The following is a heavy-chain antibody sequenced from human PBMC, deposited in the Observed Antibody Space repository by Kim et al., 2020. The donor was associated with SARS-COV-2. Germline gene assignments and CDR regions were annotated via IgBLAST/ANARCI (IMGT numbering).Heavy chain of an antibody. CDR1: GFTFSSYA. V-gene: IGHV3-23*01. CDR3: AKDAYYYASGSYRLFDY. J-gene: IGHJ4*02. CDR2: ISAGGGST. Sequence: GGSLRLSCAASGFTFSSYAMTWVRQAPGRGLEWVSTISAGGGSTYYADSVKGRFTISRDTSKSTLYVQMNSLRAEDTAVYYCAKDAYYYASGSYRLFDYWGKGTLVTVSS. D-gene: IGHD3-10*01.